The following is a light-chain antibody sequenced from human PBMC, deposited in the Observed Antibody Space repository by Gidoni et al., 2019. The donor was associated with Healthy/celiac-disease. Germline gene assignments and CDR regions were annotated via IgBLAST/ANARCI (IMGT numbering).Light chain of an antibody. CDR3: QQYNNWPLT. CDR2: GAS. CDR1: QSVSSN. V-gene: IGKV3-15*01. J-gene: IGKJ5*01. Sequence: VMTQPPATLSVSPGERATLSCRASQSVSSNLAWYQQKPVQAPRLLIYGASTRATGIPARFSGSGSGTEFTLTISSLQSEDFAVYYCQQYNNWPLTFGQGTRLEIK.